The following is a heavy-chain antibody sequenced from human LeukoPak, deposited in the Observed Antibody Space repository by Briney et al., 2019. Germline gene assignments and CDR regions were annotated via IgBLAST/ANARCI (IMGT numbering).Heavy chain of an antibody. Sequence: GALRLSCAASGFTFSSYGMHWVRQAPGKGLEWVAVISYDGSNKYYADSMKGRFTISRDNSKNTLYLQMNSLRAEDTAVYYCAKVNFWSGYYAFDYWGQGTLVTVSS. V-gene: IGHV3-30*18. CDR1: GFTFSSYG. J-gene: IGHJ4*02. CDR2: ISYDGSNK. CDR3: AKVNFWSGYYAFDY. D-gene: IGHD3-3*01.